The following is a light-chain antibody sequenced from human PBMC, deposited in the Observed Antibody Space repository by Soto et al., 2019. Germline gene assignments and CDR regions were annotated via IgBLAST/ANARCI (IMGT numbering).Light chain of an antibody. CDR1: SSDVGGYNY. Sequence: QSALTQPASVSGSPGQSITISCTGTSSDVGGYNYVSWYQQHPGNAPKLMIYEVSNRPSGVSDRFSGSKSGNTASLIISGLQAEDGADYYCSSFTTSATRVFGGGTQLTVL. CDR2: EVS. CDR3: SSFTTSATRV. J-gene: IGLJ3*02. V-gene: IGLV2-14*01.